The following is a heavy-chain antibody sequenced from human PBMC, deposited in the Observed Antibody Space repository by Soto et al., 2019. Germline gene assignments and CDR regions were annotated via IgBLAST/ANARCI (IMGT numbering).Heavy chain of an antibody. V-gene: IGHV3-21*01. CDR2: ISSSSSYI. Sequence: EVQLVESGGGLVKPGGSLRLSCAASGFTFSSYSMNWVRQAPGKGLEWVSSISSSSSYIYYADSVKGRFTISRDNAKNSLYLQMNSLRAEDTAVYYCARERDSSTGIAAAGITSYYMDVWGKGTTVTVSS. CDR3: ARERDSSTGIAAAGITSYYMDV. J-gene: IGHJ6*03. D-gene: IGHD6-13*01. CDR1: GFTFSSYS.